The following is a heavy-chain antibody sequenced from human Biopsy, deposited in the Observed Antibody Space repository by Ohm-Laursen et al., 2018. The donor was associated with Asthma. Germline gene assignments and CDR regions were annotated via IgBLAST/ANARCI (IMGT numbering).Heavy chain of an antibody. J-gene: IGHJ4*02. V-gene: IGHV3-30*18. CDR3: AKDVFPGWELRRGPDY. D-gene: IGHD1-26*01. CDR2: ISFDGSNK. Sequence: SLRLSCSASGFTFSNYGMHWVRQAPGKGLDWVAVISFDGSNKNYTDSVKGRFTISRDNSRNTLHLQMNSLRAEDTAVYYCAKDVFPGWELRRGPDYWGQGTLATVSS. CDR1: GFTFSNYG.